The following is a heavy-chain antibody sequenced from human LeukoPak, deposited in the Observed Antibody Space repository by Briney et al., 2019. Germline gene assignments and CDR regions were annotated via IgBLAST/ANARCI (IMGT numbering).Heavy chain of an antibody. V-gene: IGHV1-69*04. D-gene: IGHD3-9*01. Sequence: SVKVSCKASGGTFSSYAISWVRQTPGQGLEWMGRIIPILGIANYAQKFQGRVTITADKSTSTAYMELSSLRSEDTAAYYCASSYYDILTGPNWFDPWGQGTLVNVSS. J-gene: IGHJ5*02. CDR3: ASSYYDILTGPNWFDP. CDR2: IIPILGIA. CDR1: GGTFSSYA.